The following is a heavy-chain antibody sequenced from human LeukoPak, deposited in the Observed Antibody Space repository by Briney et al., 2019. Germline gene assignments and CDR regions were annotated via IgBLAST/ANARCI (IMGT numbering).Heavy chain of an antibody. J-gene: IGHJ4*02. D-gene: IGHD6-13*01. Sequence: KAGGSLRLSCAASGFTFSSYSTNWVRQAPGKGLEWVSSISSSSSYIYYADSVKGRFTISRDNAKNSLYLQMNSLRAEDTAVYYCARGRSSWYSDFDYWGQGTLVTVSS. V-gene: IGHV3-21*01. CDR2: ISSSSSYI. CDR1: GFTFSSYS. CDR3: ARGRSSWYSDFDY.